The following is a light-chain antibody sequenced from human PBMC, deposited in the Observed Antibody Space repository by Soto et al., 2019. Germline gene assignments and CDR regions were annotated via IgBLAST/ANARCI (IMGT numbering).Light chain of an antibody. J-gene: IGKJ4*01. CDR1: QDIGNF. CDR2: AAS. CDR3: QQYHSWPAT. V-gene: IGKV1-16*02. Sequence: DIQMTQSPSSLSASVGDTVTITCRASQDIGNFFAWFQQKPGTAPKSLISAASSLQSGVPSKFSVSGSGTDINLTINSLQPEDVETYYCQQYHSWPATFGGGTKVEI.